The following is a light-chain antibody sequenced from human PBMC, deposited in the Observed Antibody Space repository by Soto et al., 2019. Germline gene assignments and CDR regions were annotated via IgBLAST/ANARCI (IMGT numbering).Light chain of an antibody. CDR3: AAWDDSLRGVV. Sequence: QSVLTQPPSASGAPGQRVTLSCVGGSSNVGFNAVNWYQQLPGAAPKLLMHGNSQRPSGVPDRFSGSKSGTSASLAIIGLRIEDEADYYCAAWDDSLRGVVFGGGTKVTVL. J-gene: IGLJ3*02. V-gene: IGLV1-47*02. CDR2: GNS. CDR1: SSNVGFNA.